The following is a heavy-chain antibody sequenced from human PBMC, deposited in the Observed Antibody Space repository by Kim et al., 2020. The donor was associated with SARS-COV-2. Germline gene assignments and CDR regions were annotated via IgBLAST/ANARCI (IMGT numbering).Heavy chain of an antibody. Sequence: GGSLRLSCAASGFTFDNYTMNWVRQAPGKGLEWVSAISTRGSYIYYAYSVKGRFTISRDNAENTLYLRMNSLRAEDTAAYYCARGRAAAGLGYFLHWG. D-gene: IGHD6-13*01. CDR3: ARGRAAAGLGYFLH. V-gene: IGHV3-21*01. CDR2: ISTRGSYI. CDR1: GFTFDNYT. J-gene: IGHJ1*01.